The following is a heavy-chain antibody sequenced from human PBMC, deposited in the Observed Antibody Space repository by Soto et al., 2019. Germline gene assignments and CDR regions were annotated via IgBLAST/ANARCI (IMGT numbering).Heavy chain of an antibody. CDR1: RFTLSSYG. J-gene: IGHJ6*02. Sequence: QVQVMESGGGVVQPGGSLRLSCAASRFTLSSYGMHWVRQAPGKGLEWVALMSYDGSTKYYADSVKGRFTVSRDNSKNTLYLQLSSLRAEATAVYYCAKVLRIAARHPLYYFYGVDVWGQATTVTVSS. CDR3: AKVLRIAARHPLYYFYGVDV. V-gene: IGHV3-30*18. D-gene: IGHD6-6*01. CDR2: MSYDGSTK.